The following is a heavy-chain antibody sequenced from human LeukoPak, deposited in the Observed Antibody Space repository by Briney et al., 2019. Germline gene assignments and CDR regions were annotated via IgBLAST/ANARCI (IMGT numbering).Heavy chain of an antibody. D-gene: IGHD3-22*01. V-gene: IGHV1-2*06. CDR1: GNTFSGYY. CDR2: INPNSGGT. CDR3: ARGGRHYDSTGYYQDY. Sequence: ASVKVSCKASGNTFSGYYMHWVRQAPGQGLEWMGRINPNSGGTNYAQKFQGRVTVTRDTSISTAYMELSRLRSDDTAVYYCARGGRHYDSTGYYQDYWGLGTLVTVSS. J-gene: IGHJ4*02.